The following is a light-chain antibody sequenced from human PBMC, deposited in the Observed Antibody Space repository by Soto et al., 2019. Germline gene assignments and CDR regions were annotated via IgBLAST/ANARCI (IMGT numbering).Light chain of an antibody. CDR1: RSDVGGYNF. V-gene: IGLV2-8*01. CDR3: NSYAGSNNDV. Sequence: QSALTQPPSASGSPGQSVTISCTGTRSDVGGYNFVSWYQHHPGKAPKLIIYEVNKRPSGVPDRFSGSKSGNTASLTVSGLQAADEADYYCNSYAGSNNDVFGTGTKVTVL. J-gene: IGLJ1*01. CDR2: EVN.